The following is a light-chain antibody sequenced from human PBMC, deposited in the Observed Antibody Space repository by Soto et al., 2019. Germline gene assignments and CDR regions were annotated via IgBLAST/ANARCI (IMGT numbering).Light chain of an antibody. J-gene: IGKJ1*01. V-gene: IGKV3-20*01. CDR2: GAS. CDR1: QSVNSNY. Sequence: EIVLTQSPGTLSLSPGDRATLSCRASQSVNSNYLAWNQRKPGQAPRLLIYGASNRDTDIPYRFSASGSGTDFTLTITRLEAEDFAAYYCQQYDSKPPTFGQGTKVEVK. CDR3: QQYDSKPPT.